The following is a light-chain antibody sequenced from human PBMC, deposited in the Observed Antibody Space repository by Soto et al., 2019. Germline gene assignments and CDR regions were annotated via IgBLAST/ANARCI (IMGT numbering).Light chain of an antibody. CDR1: ERLFGF. J-gene: IGKJ2*01. Sequence: EIVLTKSPATLSVSPGDRVTLSCRASERLFGFLAWYQQKPGQSPRLLVYGGSTRATGIPARFSGSGSATDFTLTIISLQTEDFAVYFCQSYNCWPFASGLGTKLEI. CDR3: QSYNCWPFA. CDR2: GGS. V-gene: IGKV3-15*01.